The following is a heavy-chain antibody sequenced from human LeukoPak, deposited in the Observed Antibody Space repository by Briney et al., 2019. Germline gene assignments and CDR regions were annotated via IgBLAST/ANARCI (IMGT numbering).Heavy chain of an antibody. V-gene: IGHV3-30*18. CDR1: GFTFSSYG. D-gene: IGHD1-1*01. J-gene: IGHJ4*02. CDR2: ISYDGSNK. Sequence: GGSLRLSCAASGFTFSSYGMYWVRQAPGKGLEWVAVISYDGSNKYYADSVKGRFTISRDNSKNTLYLQMNSLRAEDTAVYYCAKDPQVWNADFFWPIYWGQGTLVTVSS. CDR3: AKDPQVWNADFFWPIY.